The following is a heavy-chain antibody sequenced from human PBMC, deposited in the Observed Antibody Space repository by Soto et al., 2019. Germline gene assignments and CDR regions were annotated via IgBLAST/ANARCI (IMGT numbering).Heavy chain of an antibody. V-gene: IGHV1-18*04. D-gene: IGHD5-12*01. CDR2: TTAYNGNT. Sequence: AAVKFSCKASGYTFTSYGISWVRQAPGQGLEWMGWTTAYNGNTDYAQKFQGRFTMTRNTSISTAYMELSSLRSEDTAVYYCARVMTVATIYYYYYYGMDVWGQGTTVTVSS. J-gene: IGHJ6*02. CDR3: ARVMTVATIYYYYYYGMDV. CDR1: GYTFTSYG.